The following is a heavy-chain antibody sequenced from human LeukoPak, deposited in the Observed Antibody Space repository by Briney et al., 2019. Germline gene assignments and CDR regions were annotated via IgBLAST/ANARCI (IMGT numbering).Heavy chain of an antibody. V-gene: IGHV3-74*01. Sequence: RGALRLSCAASGFSLTNHWMHWVRQAPGKGLVWVSRIRTDGHDTSYADSVKGRFTISRDNAKTTLYLQINSLRDEDTAVYYCARDLVAGSGSLDYWGQGTLVTVSS. CDR1: GFSLTNHW. CDR2: IRTDGHDT. CDR3: ARDLVAGSGSLDY. D-gene: IGHD3-10*01. J-gene: IGHJ4*02.